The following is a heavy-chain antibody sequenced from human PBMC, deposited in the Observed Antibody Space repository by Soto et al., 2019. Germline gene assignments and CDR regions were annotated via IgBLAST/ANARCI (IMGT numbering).Heavy chain of an antibody. J-gene: IGHJ6*02. CDR2: INQDGSEK. D-gene: IGHD5-18*01. CDR3: ARDGSTSWYSYDYHGMDG. V-gene: IGHV3-7*03. CDR1: GFTFRTYW. Sequence: EVQLVESGGGLVQPGGSLRLSCGASGFTFRTYWLSWVRQVPGNGLEWVANINQDGSEKNYVDSVKGRFTISRDNAKNSLYLQMSSLRAEETALYYCARDGSTSWYSYDYHGMDGWGQGTTVTVSS.